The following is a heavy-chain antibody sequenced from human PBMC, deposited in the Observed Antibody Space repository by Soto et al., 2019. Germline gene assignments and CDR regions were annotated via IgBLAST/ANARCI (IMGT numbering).Heavy chain of an antibody. J-gene: IGHJ5*02. CDR3: PRQTRPSYGFYNWCDP. D-gene: IGHD5-18*01. CDR1: GYSFISYW. V-gene: IGHV5-10-1*01. CDR2: IDPSDSYT. Sequence: GESLKISCKGSGYSFISYWISWVRQMPGKGLEWMGRIDPSDSYTNYSPSFQGHVTISADKSISTAYLQWSSLKASDTAMYYCPRQTRPSYGFYNWCDPWGQGTLLTVSS.